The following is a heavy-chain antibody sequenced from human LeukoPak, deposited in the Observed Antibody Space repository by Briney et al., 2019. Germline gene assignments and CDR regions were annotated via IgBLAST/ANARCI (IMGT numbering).Heavy chain of an antibody. CDR1: GFTFEDYG. D-gene: IGHD3-22*01. Sequence: PGGSLRLSCAASGFTFEDYGMSWVRQAPGKGLEWVSSITSTSGDIYYADSVKGRFTISRDNAKNSLFLQMNSLRTEDTAVYYCARLGYYYETTSTLGDIWGQGTTVTVSS. CDR2: ITSTSGDI. J-gene: IGHJ3*02. V-gene: IGHV3-21*04. CDR3: ARLGYYYETTSTLGDI.